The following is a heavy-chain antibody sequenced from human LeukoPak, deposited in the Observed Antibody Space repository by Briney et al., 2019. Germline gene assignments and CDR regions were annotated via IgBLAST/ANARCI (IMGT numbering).Heavy chain of an antibody. V-gene: IGHV1-46*03. CDR2: INPSGGST. CDR1: GYTFTSYY. CDR3: ATPGGNYYDFWSGYSQGAFDI. J-gene: IGHJ3*02. Sequence: GASVKVSCKXSGYTFTSYYMHWVRQAPGQGLEWMGIINPSGGSTSYAQKFQGRVTMTRDTSTSTVYMELSSLRSEDTAVYYCATPGGNYYDFWSGYSQGAFDIWGQGTMVTVSS. D-gene: IGHD3-3*01.